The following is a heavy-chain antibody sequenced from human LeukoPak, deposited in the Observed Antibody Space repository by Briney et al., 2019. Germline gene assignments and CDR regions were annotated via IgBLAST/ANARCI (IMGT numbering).Heavy chain of an antibody. CDR1: GGSFSGYY. CDR2: INHSGST. Sequence: PSETLSLTCAVSGGSFSGYYWSWIRQPPGKGLEWIGEINHSGSTNYNPSLKSRVTISVDTSKNQFSLKLSSVTAADTAVYYCARESSGYYYNWGQGTLVSVSS. CDR3: ARESSGYYYN. D-gene: IGHD3-22*01. J-gene: IGHJ4*02. V-gene: IGHV4-34*01.